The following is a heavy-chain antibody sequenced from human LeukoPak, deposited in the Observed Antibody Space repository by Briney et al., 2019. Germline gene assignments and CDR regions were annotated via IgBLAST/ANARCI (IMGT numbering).Heavy chain of an antibody. CDR1: GFTFSDYY. D-gene: IGHD3-10*02. Sequence: GGSLRLSCAASGFTFSDYYMSWIRQAPGKGLEWVANIKQDGSEKYYVDSVKGRFTISRDNAKNSLYLQMNGLRAEDTAVYYCAELGITMIGGVWGKGTTVTISS. J-gene: IGHJ6*04. CDR3: AELGITMIGGV. CDR2: IKQDGSEK. V-gene: IGHV3-7*01.